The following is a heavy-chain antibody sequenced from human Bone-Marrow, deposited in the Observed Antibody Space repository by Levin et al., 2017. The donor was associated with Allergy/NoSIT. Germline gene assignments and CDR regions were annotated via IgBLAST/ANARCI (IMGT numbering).Heavy chain of an antibody. J-gene: IGHJ4*02. CDR2: IYYSGST. D-gene: IGHD5-12*01. V-gene: IGHV4-31*02. Sequence: SQTLSLTCTVSGGSISSGGYYWSWIRQHPGKGLEWIGYIYYSGSTYYNPSLKSRVTISVDTSKNQFSLKLSSVTAADTAVYYCARDLGGEYSGYDWGLIDYWGQGTLVTVSS. CDR1: GGSISSGGYY. CDR3: ARDLGGEYSGYDWGLIDY.